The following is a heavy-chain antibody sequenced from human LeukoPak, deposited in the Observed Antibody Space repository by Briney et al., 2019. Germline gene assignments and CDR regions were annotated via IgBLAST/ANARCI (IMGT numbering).Heavy chain of an antibody. D-gene: IGHD6-19*01. Sequence: PGGSLRLSCAASGFTFSSYWMSWVRQAPGKGLEWVANIKQDGSEKYYVDSVKGRFTISRDHAKNSLYLQMNSLRAEDTAVYYCARGWQIAVAGRVYFDYWGQGTLVTVSS. CDR2: IKQDGSEK. CDR1: GFTFSSYW. J-gene: IGHJ4*02. CDR3: ARGWQIAVAGRVYFDY. V-gene: IGHV3-7*01.